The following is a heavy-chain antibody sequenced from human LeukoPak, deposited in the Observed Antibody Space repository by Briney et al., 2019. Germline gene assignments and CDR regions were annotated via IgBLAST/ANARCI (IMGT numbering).Heavy chain of an antibody. V-gene: IGHV4-59*08. CDR1: GGSISSYY. J-gene: IGHJ4*02. CDR2: IYYSGST. CDR3: ARLGDVDTAMVGRWEFDY. D-gene: IGHD5-18*01. Sequence: SETLSLTCTVSGGSISSYYWSWIRQPPGKGLEWIGYIYYSGSTNYNPSLKSRVTISVDTSKNQFSLKLSSVTAADTAVYYCARLGDVDTAMVGRWEFDYWGQGTLVTVSS.